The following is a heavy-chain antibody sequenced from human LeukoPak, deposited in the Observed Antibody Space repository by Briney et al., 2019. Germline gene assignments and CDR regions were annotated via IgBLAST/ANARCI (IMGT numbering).Heavy chain of an antibody. CDR3: ATERDSSWTFDS. V-gene: IGHV3-33*01. J-gene: IGHJ4*02. CDR2: IWSDASNQ. D-gene: IGHD6-13*01. Sequence: GTSLRLSCAASGFSFSTYAMHWVRQAPGKGLDWVAMIWSDASNQYYADSVKGRFTISRDNFKNTLYLQLNSLRAEDTAVYYCATERDSSWTFDSWGQGTLVTVSS. CDR1: GFSFSTYA.